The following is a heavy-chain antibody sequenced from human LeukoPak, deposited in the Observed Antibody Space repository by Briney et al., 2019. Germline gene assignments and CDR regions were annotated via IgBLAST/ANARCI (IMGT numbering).Heavy chain of an antibody. CDR1: EIIFSSYG. J-gene: IGHJ5*02. V-gene: IGHV3-23*01. CDR3: AKDKVRYYTSRWSGLVDT. D-gene: IGHD6-13*01. Sequence: GGSLRLSCAASEIIFSSYGMSWVRQAPGTGLEWVSSISHTGGSPYYADSVKGRFTVSRDNSKNTLYLQMNSLRVEDTAIYYCAKDKVRYYTSRWSGLVDTWGQGTLVTVSS. CDR2: ISHTGGSP.